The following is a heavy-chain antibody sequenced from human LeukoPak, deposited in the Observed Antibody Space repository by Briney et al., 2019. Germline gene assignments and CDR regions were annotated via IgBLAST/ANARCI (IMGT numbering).Heavy chain of an antibody. CDR1: GFTFSNYA. J-gene: IGHJ3*02. CDR2: ISGSGGST. Sequence: PGGSLRLSCAASGFTFSNYAMSWVRQAPGKGLEWVSAISGSGGSTYYADSVKGRFTISRDNSKNTLYLQMNSLRAEDTAVYYCGRYQITMVRGVRGAFDIWGQGTMVTVSS. CDR3: GRYQITMVRGVRGAFDI. V-gene: IGHV3-23*01. D-gene: IGHD3-10*01.